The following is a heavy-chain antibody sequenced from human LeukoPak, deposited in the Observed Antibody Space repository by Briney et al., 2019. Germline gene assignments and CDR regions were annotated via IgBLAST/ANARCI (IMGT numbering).Heavy chain of an antibody. D-gene: IGHD1-20*01. V-gene: IGHV1-8*01. J-gene: IGHJ4*02. Sequence: ASVKVSCKTSGYTFTGYDINWVRQAAGQGFEWMGWMHPNSGDTGYAHNLQGRITITRDSSTTTVFMELSSLRSEDTAMYYCARGRLNGNVDFWGQGTLVTVSS. CDR2: MHPNSGDT. CDR3: ARGRLNGNVDF. CDR1: GYTFTGYD.